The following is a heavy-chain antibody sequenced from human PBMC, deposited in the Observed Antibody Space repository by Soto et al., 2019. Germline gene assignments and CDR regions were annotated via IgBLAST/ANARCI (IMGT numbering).Heavy chain of an antibody. Sequence: GGSLRLSCTASGFTLGGYAMRWFRQAPGQGLEWVGFISSKAYGGTTEYAASVKGRFTISRDDSKSIAYLQMNSLKTEDTAVYYCTRAGITMVRGVIMDLDYWGQGT. CDR3: TRAGITMVRGVIMDLDY. CDR2: ISSKAYGGTT. V-gene: IGHV3-49*03. CDR1: GFTLGGYA. J-gene: IGHJ4*02. D-gene: IGHD3-10*01.